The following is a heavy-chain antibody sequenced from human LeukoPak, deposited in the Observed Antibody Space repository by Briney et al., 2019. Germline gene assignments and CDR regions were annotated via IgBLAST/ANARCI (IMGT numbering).Heavy chain of an antibody. D-gene: IGHD3-22*01. CDR3: VRDDDRPDNGLDY. V-gene: IGHV3-15*01. J-gene: IGHJ4*02. CDR1: GVTVSDAY. CDR2: IKSDRDGGTA. Sequence: GGSLRLSRAASGVTVSDAYMSWVRQAPGKGLEWIGRIKSDRDGGTADYATSLNGRFIISRKDSENTLYLEMNSLKIEDTALYYCVRDDDRPDNGLDYWGQGTLVTVSS.